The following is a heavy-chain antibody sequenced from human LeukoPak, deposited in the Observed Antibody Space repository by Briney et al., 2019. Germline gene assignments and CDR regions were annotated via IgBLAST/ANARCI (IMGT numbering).Heavy chain of an antibody. CDR2: IYTSGST. D-gene: IGHD6-19*01. J-gene: IGHJ4*02. Sequence: SETLSLTCTVSGGSISSYYWSWIRQPAGKGLEWIGRIYTSGSTNYNPSLKSRVTMSVDTSKNQISLKLSSVTAADTAVYYCARGSLRISSGWYGLDYWGQGTLVTVSS. CDR3: ARGSLRISSGWYGLDY. CDR1: GGSISSYY. V-gene: IGHV4-4*07.